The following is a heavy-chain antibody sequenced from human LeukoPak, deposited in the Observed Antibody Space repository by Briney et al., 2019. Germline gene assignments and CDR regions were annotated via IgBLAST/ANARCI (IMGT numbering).Heavy chain of an antibody. D-gene: IGHD5-24*01. J-gene: IGHJ4*02. CDR3: ASALRGEMAAC. CDR2: ISYDGSNK. CDR1: GFTFSSYA. Sequence: QPGGSLRLSCAASGFTFSSYAMHWVRQAPGKGLEWVAVISYDGSNKYYADSVKGRFTISRDNSKNTLYLQMNSLRAEDTAVYYSASALRGEMAACWGQGTLVTVSS. V-gene: IGHV3-30-3*01.